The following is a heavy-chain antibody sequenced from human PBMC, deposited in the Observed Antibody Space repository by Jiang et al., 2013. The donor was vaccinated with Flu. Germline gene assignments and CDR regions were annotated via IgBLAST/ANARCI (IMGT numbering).Heavy chain of an antibody. V-gene: IGHV3-23*01. Sequence: PGGSLRLSCAASGFTFSSYAMSWVRQAPGKGLEWVSAISGSGGSTYYADSVKGRFTISRDNSKNTLYLQMNSLRAEDTAVYYCAKDQPGDYVYYYYGMDVWGKGTTVTVSS. J-gene: IGHJ6*04. D-gene: IGHD4-17*01. CDR2: ISGSGGST. CDR3: AKDQPGDYVYYYYGMDV. CDR1: GFTFSSYA.